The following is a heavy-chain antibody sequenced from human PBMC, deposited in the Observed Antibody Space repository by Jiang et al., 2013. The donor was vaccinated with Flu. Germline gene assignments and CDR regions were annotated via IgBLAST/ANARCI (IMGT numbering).Heavy chain of an antibody. Sequence: PSETLSLTCTVSGGSISSYYWSWIRQPPGKGLEWIGYIYYSGSTNYNPSLKSRVTISVDTSKNQFSLKLSSVTAADTAVYYCARELTAIYLDYWGQGTLVTVSS. CDR3: ARELTAIYLDY. J-gene: IGHJ4*02. CDR1: GGSISSYY. CDR2: IYYSGST. D-gene: IGHD7-27*01. V-gene: IGHV4-59*01.